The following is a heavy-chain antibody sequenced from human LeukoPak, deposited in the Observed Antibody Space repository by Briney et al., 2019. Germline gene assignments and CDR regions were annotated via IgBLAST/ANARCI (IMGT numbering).Heavy chain of an antibody. V-gene: IGHV1-2*04. CDR2: INPNSGGT. Sequence: ASVKVSCKASGYTFTGYYMHWVRQAPGQGLEWMGWINPNSGGTNYAQKFQGWVTMTRDTFISTAFMELSSLRSEDAAVYYCARDSGSGNNDYWGQGTLVTVSS. CDR3: ARDSGSGNNDY. D-gene: IGHD1-26*01. CDR1: GYTFTGYY. J-gene: IGHJ4*02.